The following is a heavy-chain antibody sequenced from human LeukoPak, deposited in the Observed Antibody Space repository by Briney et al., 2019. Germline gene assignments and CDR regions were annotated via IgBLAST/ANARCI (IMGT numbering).Heavy chain of an antibody. D-gene: IGHD3-9*01. V-gene: IGHV1-69*13. CDR2: IIPIFGTA. CDR1: GGTFIIYA. J-gene: IGHJ4*02. Sequence: GASVKVSFKASGGTFIIYAISWVRQAPGQGLEWMGGIIPIFGTANYTQKFQGRVTITADESTSTAYMELSSLRSEDTAVYYCARAAGTIFVTHSPMRWDLDYWGQGTLVTVSS. CDR3: ARAAGTIFVTHSPMRWDLDY.